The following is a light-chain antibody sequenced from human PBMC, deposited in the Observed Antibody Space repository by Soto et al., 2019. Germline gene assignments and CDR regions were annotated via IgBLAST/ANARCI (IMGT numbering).Light chain of an antibody. Sequence: DIQMTQSPSSLSASVGDRVTITCRASQSISSYLNWYQQKPGKAPRLLIYAASSLQSGVPSRFMGSGSVTDFTLTISSLQTEDFATYYCQQSYSTPVAFGQGTKVEIK. J-gene: IGKJ1*01. CDR1: QSISSY. CDR3: QQSYSTPVA. V-gene: IGKV1-39*01. CDR2: AAS.